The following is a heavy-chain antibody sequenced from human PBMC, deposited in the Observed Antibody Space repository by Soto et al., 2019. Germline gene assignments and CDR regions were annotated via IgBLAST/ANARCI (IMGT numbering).Heavy chain of an antibody. V-gene: IGHV1-58*01. D-gene: IGHD6-6*01. Sequence: SVKVSCKXSGFTFTSSAVQWVRQARGQRLEWIGWIVVGSGNTNYAQKFQERVTITRDMSTSTAYMELSSLRSEDTAVYYCAADTGSSSSFDYWGQGTLVTVSS. CDR3: AADTGSSSSFDY. CDR1: GFTFTSSA. J-gene: IGHJ4*02. CDR2: IVVGSGNT.